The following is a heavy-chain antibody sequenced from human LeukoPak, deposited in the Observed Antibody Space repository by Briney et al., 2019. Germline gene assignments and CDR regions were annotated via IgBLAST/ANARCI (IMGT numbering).Heavy chain of an antibody. J-gene: IGHJ4*02. V-gene: IGHV3-33*01. Sequence: GGSLRLSCAASGFTFSNYGMHWVRQAPGKGLEWVAVIWYDGSNKYYADSVKGRFTISRDNSKNTLYLQMNSLRAEDTAVYYCARGWEVGATDYWGQGTLVTVSS. CDR2: IWYDGSNK. CDR1: GFTFSNYG. CDR3: ARGWEVGATDY. D-gene: IGHD1-26*01.